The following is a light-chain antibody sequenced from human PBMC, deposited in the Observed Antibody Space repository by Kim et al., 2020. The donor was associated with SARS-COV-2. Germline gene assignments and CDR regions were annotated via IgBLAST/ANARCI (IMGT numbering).Light chain of an antibody. CDR1: NIGSKS. Sequence: SYELTQPPSVSVAPGKTARITCGGNNIGSKSVHWYQQKPGQAPVLVIYYDSDRPSGIPERFSGSNSGNTATLTISRVEAGDGADYYCQVWDSISDHYVFG. CDR2: YDS. V-gene: IGLV3-21*04. CDR3: QVWDSISDHYV. J-gene: IGLJ1*01.